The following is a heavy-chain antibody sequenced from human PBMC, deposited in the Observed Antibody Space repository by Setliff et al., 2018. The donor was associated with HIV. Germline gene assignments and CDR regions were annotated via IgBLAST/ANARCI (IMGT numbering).Heavy chain of an antibody. CDR2: IYHSGST. Sequence: LRRPLSLTCAVSGDSISTGNWWSWVRQPPGKGLEWIGEIYHSGSTNYNPSLKSRVTLSVDKSNNQFSLKLTSVTAADTAVYYCAARPAAEFFEHWGQGTPVTVSS. D-gene: IGHD6-25*01. J-gene: IGHJ4*02. CDR3: AARPAAEFFEH. V-gene: IGHV4-4*02. CDR1: GDSISTGNW.